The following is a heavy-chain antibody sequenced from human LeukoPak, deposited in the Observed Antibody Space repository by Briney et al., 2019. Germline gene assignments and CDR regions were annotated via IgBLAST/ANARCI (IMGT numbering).Heavy chain of an antibody. D-gene: IGHD3-10*01. Sequence: SETLSLTCTVSGGSISSNSYYWGWIRQPPGKGLEWIGSIYYSGSTYYNPSLKSRVTISVDTSKNQFSLKLSSVTAADTAVYYCARSGFPGGYGSGSYVWFDPWGQGTLVTVSS. CDR2: IYYSGST. CDR1: GGSISSNSYY. J-gene: IGHJ5*02. CDR3: ARSGFPGGYGSGSYVWFDP. V-gene: IGHV4-39*07.